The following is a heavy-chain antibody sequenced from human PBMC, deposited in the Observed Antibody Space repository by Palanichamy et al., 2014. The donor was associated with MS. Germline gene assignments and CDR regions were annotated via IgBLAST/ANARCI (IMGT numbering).Heavy chain of an antibody. CDR1: GFTLTDHY. J-gene: IGHJ4*02. CDR2: ISASGNTD. D-gene: IGHD7-27*01. CDR3: ARGRNWAEVDYFDF. V-gene: IGHV3-11*01. Sequence: VQLVQSGGGLVKPGGSLRLSCVGSGFTLTDHYITWIRQAPGKGLEWVSAISASGNTDFYADSVKGRFTISRDNAKNSVFLQVNSLRPEDTALYYCARGRNWAEVDYFDFWGQGALVTVSS.